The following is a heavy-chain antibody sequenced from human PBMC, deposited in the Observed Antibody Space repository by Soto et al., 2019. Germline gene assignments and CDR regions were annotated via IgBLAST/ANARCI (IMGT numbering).Heavy chain of an antibody. CDR1: GYSFTSYW. CDR2: IYPGDSDT. D-gene: IGHD2-8*01. J-gene: IGHJ6*02. V-gene: IGHV5-51*01. Sequence: GESLKISCKGSGYSFTSYWIGWVRQMPGKGLEWMGIIYPGDSDTRYSPSFQGQVTISADKSISTAYLRWSSLKASDTAMYYCARRIKGCTNGVCYYYYGMDVWGQGTTVTVSS. CDR3: ARRIKGCTNGVCYYYYGMDV.